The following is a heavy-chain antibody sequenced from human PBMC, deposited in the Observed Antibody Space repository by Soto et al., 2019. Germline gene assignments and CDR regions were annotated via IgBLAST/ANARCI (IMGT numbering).Heavy chain of an antibody. J-gene: IGHJ5*02. V-gene: IGHV1-46*02. D-gene: IGHD3-22*01. CDR2: INPSGGST. CDR3: ARDRNVRDYYDSRGHLNWFYH. Sequence: ASVKVSCKASGYTFNSYYIHWVRQAPGQGLEWMGIINPSGGSTSYAQKFQGRVTMTSDTSTSTVYMELSSLRSEDTAVYYCARDRNVRDYYDSRGHLNWFYHWG. CDR1: GYTFNSYY.